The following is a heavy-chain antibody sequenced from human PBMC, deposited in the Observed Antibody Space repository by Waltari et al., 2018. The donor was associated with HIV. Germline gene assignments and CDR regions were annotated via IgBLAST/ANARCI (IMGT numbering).Heavy chain of an antibody. V-gene: IGHV3-30*02. CDR2: IRYDGTNK. CDR3: AKAPHHYDSSGPVY. J-gene: IGHJ4*02. D-gene: IGHD3-22*01. CDR1: GFTFRNYG. Sequence: QVQLVESGGGVVQPGGSLRLSCTASGFTFRNYGMYWVRQAPGKGLQWVACIRYDGTNKYYADSVKGRFIISRDNSKNTLSLQMHSLRAEDTAVYYCAKAPHHYDSSGPVYWGQGTLVTVSS.